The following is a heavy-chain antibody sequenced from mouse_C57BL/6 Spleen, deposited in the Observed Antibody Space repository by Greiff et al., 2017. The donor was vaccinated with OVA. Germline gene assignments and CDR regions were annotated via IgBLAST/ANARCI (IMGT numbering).Heavy chain of an antibody. J-gene: IGHJ2*01. D-gene: IGHD2-5*01. V-gene: IGHV10-1*01. CDR2: IRSKSNNYAT. CDR1: GFSFNTYA. CDR3: VSQGSYYSNYFDY. Sequence: EVKLQESGGGLVQPKGSLKLSCAASGFSFNTYAMNWVRQAPGKGLEWVARIRSKSNNYATYYADSVKDRFTISRDDSESMLYLQMNNLKTEDTAMYYCVSQGSYYSNYFDYWGQGTTLTVSS.